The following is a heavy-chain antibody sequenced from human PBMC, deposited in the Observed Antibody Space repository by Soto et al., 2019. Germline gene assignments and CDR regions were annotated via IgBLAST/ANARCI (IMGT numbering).Heavy chain of an antibody. CDR3: AKVKALSIFAEYFQH. D-gene: IGHD3-16*02. Sequence: EVQLLESGGGLVQPGGSLRLSCAASGFTFSSYAMSWVRQAPGKGLEWVSAISGSGGSTYYADSVKGRFTISRDNSKNPLYLQMNSLRAEDTAVYYCAKVKALSIFAEYFQHWGQSTLVTVSS. CDR2: ISGSGGST. CDR1: GFTFSSYA. V-gene: IGHV3-23*01. J-gene: IGHJ1*01.